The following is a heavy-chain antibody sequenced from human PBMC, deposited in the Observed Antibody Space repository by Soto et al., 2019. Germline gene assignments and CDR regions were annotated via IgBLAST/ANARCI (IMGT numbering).Heavy chain of an antibody. CDR3: ARDRGYSSSWGFYYFDT. Sequence: QVQLQESGTGLVKPSETLSLTCSVSGGSVSSDSYYWSWIRQPPGKGLEWIGYIYYSGSTNYNPSLEGRITISLDTSTNQFSLKLSSVAAADTAVYYCARDRGYSSSWGFYYFDTWGQGTLVTVSS. V-gene: IGHV4-61*01. D-gene: IGHD6-13*01. CDR2: IYYSGST. J-gene: IGHJ4*02. CDR1: GGSVSSDSYY.